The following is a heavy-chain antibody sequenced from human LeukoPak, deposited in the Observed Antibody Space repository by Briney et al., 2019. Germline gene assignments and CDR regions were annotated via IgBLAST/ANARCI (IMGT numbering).Heavy chain of an antibody. CDR3: ARLTPRGKTLRYFDWIPYYYGMDV. CDR1: GGSISSYY. Sequence: SETLSLTCTVSGGSISSYYWSWIRQPPGKGLEWIGYIYYSGSTNYNPSLKSRVTISVDTSKNQFSLKLSSVTAADPAVYYCARLTPRGKTLRYFDWIPYYYGMDVWGQGTTVTVSS. V-gene: IGHV4-59*08. CDR2: IYYSGST. D-gene: IGHD3-9*01. J-gene: IGHJ6*02.